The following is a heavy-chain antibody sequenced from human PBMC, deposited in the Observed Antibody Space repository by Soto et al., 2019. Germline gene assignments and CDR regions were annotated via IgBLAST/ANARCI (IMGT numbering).Heavy chain of an antibody. CDR3: ARDRIPTGMDV. CDR2: IYSGGST. Sequence: GGSLRHSCAASGVTVSSNYMSLVRQAPGKGLEWASVIYSGGSTYYADSVKGRFTISRDNSKNTLYLQMNSLRAEDTAVYYCARDRIPTGMDVWGQGTTVTSP. CDR1: GVTVSSNY. V-gene: IGHV3-66*01. J-gene: IGHJ6*02.